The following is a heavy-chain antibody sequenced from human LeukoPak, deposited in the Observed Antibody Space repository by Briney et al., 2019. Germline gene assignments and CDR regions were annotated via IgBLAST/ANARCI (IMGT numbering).Heavy chain of an antibody. CDR2: IAYDGSNE. V-gene: IGHV3-30*04. CDR3: ARDSYGMDV. CDR1: GFTFSSYA. J-gene: IGHJ6*04. Sequence: GGSLRLSCAASGFTFSSYAMHWVRQAPGKGLEWVAVIAYDGSNEFYADPVKGRFTISRDSSKNTLYLRMNSLRAEDTAVYYCARDSYGMDVWGKGTTVTVSS.